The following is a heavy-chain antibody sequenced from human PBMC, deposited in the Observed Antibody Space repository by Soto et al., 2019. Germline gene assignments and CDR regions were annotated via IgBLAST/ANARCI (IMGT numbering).Heavy chain of an antibody. CDR2: IRWNGGSI. CDR1: GFTFDDYV. J-gene: IGHJ2*01. D-gene: IGHD3-16*01. CDR3: AKVWGSGRGGGYRDL. V-gene: IGHV3-9*01. Sequence: EVQLVESGGGLVQPGRSLRLSCAASGFTFDDYVMHWVRQVPGKGLEWVSGIRWNGGSILYAGYVRGRFTISRDNAKNSLYLQMNSLRPEDTSLYFCAKVWGSGRGGGYRDLWGRATQVTVPS.